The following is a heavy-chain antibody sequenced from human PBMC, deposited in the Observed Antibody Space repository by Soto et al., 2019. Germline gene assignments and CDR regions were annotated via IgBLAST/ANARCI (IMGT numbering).Heavy chain of an antibody. V-gene: IGHV3-33*01. CDR2: IWYDGSNE. CDR3: ARDLETYCGGDCYFDY. Sequence: PGGSLRLSCAASGFTFSSYGMHWVRQAPGKGLEWVAVIWYDGSNEYYADSVKGRFTISRDNSKNTLYLQMNSLRAEDTAVYYCARDLETYCGGDCYFDYWGQGTLVTVSS. D-gene: IGHD2-21*02. CDR1: GFTFSSYG. J-gene: IGHJ4*02.